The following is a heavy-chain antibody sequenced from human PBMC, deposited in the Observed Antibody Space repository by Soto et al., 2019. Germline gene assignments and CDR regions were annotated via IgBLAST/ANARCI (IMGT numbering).Heavy chain of an antibody. D-gene: IGHD6-6*01. CDR3: ARDLVAVSGGVYSSSSGGYFFDF. Sequence: VQLVESGGGLVKPGGSLRLSCAASGFTFSDYYMSWIRQAPGKGLEWVSYISNSGRTLYYADSMKGRFTISRDNAKNSLFLQINSRRSEDTAVYYCARDLVAVSGGVYSSSSGGYFFDFWGQGTLVTVSS. CDR1: GFTFSDYY. J-gene: IGHJ4*02. V-gene: IGHV3-11*01. CDR2: ISNSGRTL.